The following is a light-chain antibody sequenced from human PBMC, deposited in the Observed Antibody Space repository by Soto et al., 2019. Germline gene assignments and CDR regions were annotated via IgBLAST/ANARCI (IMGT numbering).Light chain of an antibody. V-gene: IGKV1-39*01. J-gene: IGKJ1*01. Sequence: DIQMTQSPSFLSASIGDRVTITCRARQSISNYLNWYQQKPGKAPQLLIYAASSLQSGVPSRFSAGGSGTDFTLTISSRQPDDFATYCCQQSYSLTHTFGQGTTVDIK. CDR2: AAS. CDR1: QSISNY. CDR3: QQSYSLTHT.